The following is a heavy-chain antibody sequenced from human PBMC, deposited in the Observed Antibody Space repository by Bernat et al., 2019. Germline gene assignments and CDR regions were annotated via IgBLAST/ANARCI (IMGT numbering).Heavy chain of an antibody. V-gene: IGHV3-33*06. Sequence: QVQLVESGGGVVQPGRSLRLSCAASGFTFSSYGMHWVRQAPGKGLEWVAVIWYDGSNKYYADSVKGRFTISRDNSKSTLYLQMNSLRTEDTAVYYCAKDKGWLRNKQYFDYWGQGTQVTVSS. CDR3: AKDKGWLRNKQYFDY. CDR2: IWYDGSNK. D-gene: IGHD3-22*01. CDR1: GFTFSSYG. J-gene: IGHJ4*02.